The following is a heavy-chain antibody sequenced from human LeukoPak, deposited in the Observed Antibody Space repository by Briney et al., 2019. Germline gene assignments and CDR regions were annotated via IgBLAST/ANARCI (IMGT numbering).Heavy chain of an antibody. CDR3: ARDPLHSSSWYSLPPRYYYYYGMDV. CDR1: GFTFSSYA. D-gene: IGHD6-13*01. Sequence: GGSLRLSCAASGFTFSSYAMHWVRQAPGKGLEWVAVISYDGSNKYYADSVKGRFTISRDNSKNTLYLQMNSLRAEDTAVYYCARDPLHSSSWYSLPPRYYYYYGMDVWGQGTTVTVSS. V-gene: IGHV3-30*04. J-gene: IGHJ6*02. CDR2: ISYDGSNK.